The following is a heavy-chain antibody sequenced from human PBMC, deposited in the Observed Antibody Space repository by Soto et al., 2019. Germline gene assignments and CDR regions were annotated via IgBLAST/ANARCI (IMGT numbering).Heavy chain of an antibody. CDR3: ANMLVSIAAAGLFDY. CDR2: ISGSGGST. J-gene: IGHJ4*02. D-gene: IGHD6-13*01. V-gene: IGHV3-23*01. CDR1: GFTFSSYA. Sequence: GGSLRLSCAASGFTFSSYAMSWVRQAPGKGLEWVSAISGSGGSTYYADSVKGRFTISRDNSKNTLYLQMNSLRAEDTAVYYCANMLVSIAAAGLFDYWGQGTLVTVSS.